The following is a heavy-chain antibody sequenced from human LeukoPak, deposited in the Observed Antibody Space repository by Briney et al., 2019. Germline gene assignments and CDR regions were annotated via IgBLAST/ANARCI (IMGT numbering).Heavy chain of an antibody. CDR3: ARKMSIVGAQGWGYGMDV. CDR2: IKHDGRDK. Sequence: GGSLRLSCAASGFTFSTYWMSWVRQAPGKGLEWVTSIKHDGRDKKYVESVKGGFTISRDNAKRSLYLQINSLRAEDTAVYYCARKMSIVGAQGWGYGMDVWGHGTTVTVSS. V-gene: IGHV3-7*05. CDR1: GFTFSTYW. D-gene: IGHD1-26*01. J-gene: IGHJ6*02.